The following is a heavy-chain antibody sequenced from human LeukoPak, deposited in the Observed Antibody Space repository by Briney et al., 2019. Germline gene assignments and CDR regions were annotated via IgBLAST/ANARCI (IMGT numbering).Heavy chain of an antibody. CDR1: GFTFSTYG. CDR3: AKDAGHCSGGSCYRQDY. D-gene: IGHD2-15*01. Sequence: GGFLTLSCAASGFTFSTYGMHWVRQAPGKGPEWVAVISNDGSNKYHPESVKGRFTISRDNSKNTLYLQMNSLRAEDTAVYYCAKDAGHCSGGSCYRQDYWGQGTLVTVSS. CDR2: ISNDGSNK. V-gene: IGHV3-30*18. J-gene: IGHJ4*02.